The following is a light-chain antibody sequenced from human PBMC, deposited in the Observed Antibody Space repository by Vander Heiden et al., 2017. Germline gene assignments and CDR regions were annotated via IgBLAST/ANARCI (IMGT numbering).Light chain of an antibody. Sequence: QSALTQPPSASGSPGHSVTVSCTGTTSDVVAYNYVSWYQQHTGKAPKLIIYEDTKRPSGVPDRFSASKSGDTASLTVSGLQAEDEADYYCSSHAGSNNYAFGTGTKVTVL. CDR1: TSDVVAYNY. V-gene: IGLV2-8*01. J-gene: IGLJ1*01. CDR3: SSHAGSNNYA. CDR2: EDT.